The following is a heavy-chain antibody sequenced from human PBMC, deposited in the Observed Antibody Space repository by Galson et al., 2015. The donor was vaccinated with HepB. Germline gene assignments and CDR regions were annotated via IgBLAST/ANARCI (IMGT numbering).Heavy chain of an antibody. D-gene: IGHD6-13*01. CDR3: ARDTAYSSSWKGDWFDP. V-gene: IGHV1-69*13. J-gene: IGHJ5*02. Sequence: SVKVSCKASGGTFSSYAISWVRQAPGQGLEWMGGIIPIFGTANYAQKFQGRVTITADESTSTAYMELSSLRSEDTAVYYCARDTAYSSSWKGDWFDPWGQGTLVTVSS. CDR2: IIPIFGTA. CDR1: GGTFSSYA.